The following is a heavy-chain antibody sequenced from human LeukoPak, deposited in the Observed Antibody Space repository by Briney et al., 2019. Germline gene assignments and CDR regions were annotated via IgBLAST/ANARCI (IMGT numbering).Heavy chain of an antibody. J-gene: IGHJ4*02. D-gene: IGHD3-22*01. CDR3: AKDRWPYYDSSGYYTMFDY. CDR1: GFTFSSYA. CDR2: ISGSGGST. V-gene: IGHV3-23*01. Sequence: GGSLRLSCAASGFTFSSYAMSWVRQAPGKGLEGVSAISGSGGSTYYADSVKGRFTISRDNSKKTLYLQMNSLRAEDTAVYYCAKDRWPYYDSSGYYTMFDYWGQGTLVTVSS.